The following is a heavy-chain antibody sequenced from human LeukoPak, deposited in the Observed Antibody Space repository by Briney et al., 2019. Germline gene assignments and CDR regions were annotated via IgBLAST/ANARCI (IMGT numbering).Heavy chain of an antibody. CDR3: ARDGFNDRSGDNDGFDM. J-gene: IGHJ3*02. V-gene: IGHV3-23*01. D-gene: IGHD1-1*01. CDR2: ISGSGDRT. Sequence: PGGSLRLSCAASGLTISSSGMSRVRQAQGKGLEWVSAISGSGDRTHYADSVRGRFTISRDTSKDTLYLQMNSLRADDTAVYYCARDGFNDRSGDNDGFDMWGQGTMVTVSS. CDR1: GLTISSSG.